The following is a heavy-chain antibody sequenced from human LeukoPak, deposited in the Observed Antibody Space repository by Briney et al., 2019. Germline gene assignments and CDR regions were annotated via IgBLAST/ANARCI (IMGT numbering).Heavy chain of an antibody. V-gene: IGHV4-31*03. Sequence: SETLSLTCTVSGGSISSGGYYWSWIRQHPGKGLEWIGYIYYSGSTYYNPSLKSRVTISVDTSKNQFSLKLSSVTAADTAVYYCARGRNGFYFDYWGQGILVTVSS. J-gene: IGHJ4*02. CDR1: GGSISSGGYY. CDR3: ARGRNGFYFDY. CDR2: IYYSGST.